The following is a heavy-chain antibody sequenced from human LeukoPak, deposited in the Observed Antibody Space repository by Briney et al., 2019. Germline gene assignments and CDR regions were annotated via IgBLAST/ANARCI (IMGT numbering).Heavy chain of an antibody. V-gene: IGHV3-74*01. CDR2: INDDGSFR. CDR1: GITFSGAW. J-gene: IGHJ1*01. Sequence: GGSLRLSCAASGITFSGAWMHWVRQAPGKGLVWVSRINDDGSFRRYAYSVKGRFTISRDNAKNTLFLQMDSLRAEDTAAYYCARVSGPGMNEYYHLWGQGTLVTVSS. D-gene: IGHD3-10*01. CDR3: ARVSGPGMNEYYHL.